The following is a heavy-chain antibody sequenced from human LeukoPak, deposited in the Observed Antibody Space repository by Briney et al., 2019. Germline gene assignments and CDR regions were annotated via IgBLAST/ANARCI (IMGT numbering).Heavy chain of an antibody. CDR3: AKDEGGRTTYYDFWSGYYEGVGYFDY. CDR2: ISASGGST. J-gene: IGHJ4*02. CDR1: GFTFSSSA. D-gene: IGHD3-3*01. Sequence: GGSLRLSCAASGFTFSSSAMSWVRQVPGKGLEWVSGISASGGSTYYADSVKGRFTISRDNSKNTLYLRMNSLRAEDTAVYYCAKDEGGRTTYYDFWSGYYEGVGYFDYWGQGTLVTVSS. V-gene: IGHV3-23*01.